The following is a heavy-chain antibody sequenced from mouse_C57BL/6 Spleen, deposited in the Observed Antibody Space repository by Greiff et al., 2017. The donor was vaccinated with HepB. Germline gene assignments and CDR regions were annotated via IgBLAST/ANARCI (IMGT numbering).Heavy chain of an antibody. CDR3: AREGGPYYFDY. J-gene: IGHJ2*01. CDR2: IYPGSGNT. V-gene: IGHV1-76*01. Sequence: QVQLKESGAELVRPGASVKLSCKASGYTFTDYYINWVKQRPGQGLEWIARIYPGSGNTYYNEKFKGKATLTAEKSSSTAYMQLSSLTSEDSAVYFCAREGGPYYFDYWGEGTTLTVSS. CDR1: GYTFTDYY. D-gene: IGHD1-1*02.